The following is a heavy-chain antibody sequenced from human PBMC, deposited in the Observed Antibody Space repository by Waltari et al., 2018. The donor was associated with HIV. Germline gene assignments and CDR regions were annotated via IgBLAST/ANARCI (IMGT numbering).Heavy chain of an antibody. CDR2: VYYGGST. J-gene: IGHJ2*01. CDR3: ARVVYWYFDL. Sequence: QVQLQESGPGLVKPPQTVSLTCTVSGDSIDSSSYYLDWFRPHPEKGLGRIAFVYYGGSTCSNPSLKSRATVSVDTSENQFSLKLTSMTDADTAVYYCARVVYWYFDLWGRGTLVTVSS. V-gene: IGHV4-31*03. CDR1: GDSIDSSSYY.